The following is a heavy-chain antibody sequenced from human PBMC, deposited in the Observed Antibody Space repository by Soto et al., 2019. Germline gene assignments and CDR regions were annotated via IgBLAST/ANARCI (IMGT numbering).Heavy chain of an antibody. CDR2: INSDGSST. CDR1: RFTFSSYW. Sequence: PGGSLRLSCAASRFTFSSYWMYWVRQAPGKGLVWVSRINSDGSSTRYADSVKGRFSISRDNSKSTLYLQMNTLRAEDTAVYYCARRREGYYYGLEVWGQGTTVTV. J-gene: IGHJ6*02. V-gene: IGHV3-74*01. CDR3: ARRREGYYYGLEV. D-gene: IGHD1-26*01.